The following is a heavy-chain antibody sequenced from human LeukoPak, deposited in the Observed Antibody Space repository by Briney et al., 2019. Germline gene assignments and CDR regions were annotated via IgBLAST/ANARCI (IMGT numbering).Heavy chain of an antibody. J-gene: IGHJ4*02. CDR3: ATLTTVVTAYYFDY. CDR1: GGSISSYY. V-gene: IGHV4-4*09. D-gene: IGHD4-23*01. CDR2: IYHSGST. Sequence: SETLSLTCTVSGGSISSYYWSWIRQPPGKGLEWIGYIYHSGSTDYNPSIKSRVTISVDTSKSQFSLRLTSVAAADTAVYYCATLTTVVTAYYFDYWGQGTLVTVSS.